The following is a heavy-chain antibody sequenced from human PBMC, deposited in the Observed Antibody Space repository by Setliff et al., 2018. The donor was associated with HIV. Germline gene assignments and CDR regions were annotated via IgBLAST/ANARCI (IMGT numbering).Heavy chain of an antibody. D-gene: IGHD2-15*01. Sequence: SETLSLTCTVSGGSISSGGYYWSWIRQHPGKGLEWIGYIYYSGSTYYNPSLKSRVTISVDTSKNQLSLKLSSVTAADTAVYFCARGPIRYSSGVRWFLGVESWYSGIDYWGQGTRVTVSS. V-gene: IGHV4-31*03. CDR1: GGSISSGGYY. CDR3: ARGPIRYSSGVRWFLGVESWYSGIDY. J-gene: IGHJ4*02. CDR2: IYYSGST.